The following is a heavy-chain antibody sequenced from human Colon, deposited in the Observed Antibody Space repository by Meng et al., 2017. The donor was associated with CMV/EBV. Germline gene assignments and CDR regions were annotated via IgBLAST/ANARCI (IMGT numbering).Heavy chain of an antibody. CDR3: ARVGRYYDFWSGRNWFDP. J-gene: IGHJ5*02. CDR2: ISAYNGNT. D-gene: IGHD3-3*01. CDR1: FTSYG. Sequence: FTSYGISWVRQAPGQGLEWMGWISAYNGNTNYAQKLQGRVTMTTDTSTSTAYMELRSLRSDDTAVYYCARVGRYYDFWSGRNWFDPWGQGTLVTVSS. V-gene: IGHV1-18*01.